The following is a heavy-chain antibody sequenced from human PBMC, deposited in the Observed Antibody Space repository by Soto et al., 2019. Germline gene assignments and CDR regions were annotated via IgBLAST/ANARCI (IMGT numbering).Heavy chain of an antibody. V-gene: IGHV3-48*03. CDR2: ISPSANRI. J-gene: IGHJ3*02. Sequence: PGGSLRLSCAASGFIFKDSEMDWLRQAPGKGLEWIAYISPSANRILYADSVKGRFTISRDNSKNTLYLQVNSLRAEDTAVYYCAKAPNTMVSLDIWGQGTMVTVSS. D-gene: IGHD3-10*01. CDR3: AKAPNTMVSLDI. CDR1: GFIFKDSE.